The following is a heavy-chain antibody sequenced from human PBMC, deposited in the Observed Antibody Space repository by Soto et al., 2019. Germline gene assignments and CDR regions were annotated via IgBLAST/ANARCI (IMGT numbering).Heavy chain of an antibody. Sequence: EVQLVESGGGLVQPGESLRLSCAASGFTFSSYWMTWVRQAPGKGLEWVANIKQDGSEKYYVDSVRGRFTMSRDNAKNSLYLKMNSLRAEDTAVYYCARVVGATQMDFDYWGQGTLVTVSS. CDR3: ARVVGATQMDFDY. J-gene: IGHJ4*02. D-gene: IGHD1-26*01. V-gene: IGHV3-7*01. CDR2: IKQDGSEK. CDR1: GFTFSSYW.